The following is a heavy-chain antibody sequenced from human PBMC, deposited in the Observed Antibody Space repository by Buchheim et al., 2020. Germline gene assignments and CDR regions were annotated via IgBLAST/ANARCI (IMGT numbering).Heavy chain of an antibody. Sequence: QLQLQESGSGLVKPSQTLSLTCAVSGGSISSPGYSWSWIRQPPGKGLEWIGRFYFSGSGSTYYNPSLQSRVTISLDRSKNQFSLKLNSVTAADTALYYCTSGYYSIFDSWGQGAL. D-gene: IGHD3-22*01. J-gene: IGHJ4*02. CDR1: GGSISSPGYS. V-gene: IGHV4-30-2*01. CDR2: FYFSGSGST. CDR3: TSGYYSIFDS.